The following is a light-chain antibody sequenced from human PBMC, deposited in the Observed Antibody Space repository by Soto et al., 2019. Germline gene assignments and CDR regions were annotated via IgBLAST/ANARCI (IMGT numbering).Light chain of an antibody. V-gene: IGKV3-15*01. Sequence: EIVMTQSPATLSVSPGERATLSCRASQSVSSNLAWYQQKPGQAPRLLIYGASTRATGIPARFSGSGSGTEFTLTISSLQSEDFAVYYCQQYNNWPVLTFGGGTKXXIK. J-gene: IGKJ4*01. CDR3: QQYNNWPVLT. CDR1: QSVSSN. CDR2: GAS.